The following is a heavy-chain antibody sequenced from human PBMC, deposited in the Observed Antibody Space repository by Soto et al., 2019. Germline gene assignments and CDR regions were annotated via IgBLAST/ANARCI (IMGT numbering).Heavy chain of an antibody. CDR3: ARESDH. Sequence: VRLLYADSGCTFSSYAMSWVRQAPGKGLEWVSTISGSGGGTYYADSMKGRFTISRDNSKNTLYLQMYSLRVEDTAVYYCARESDHWVQGTLVTVTS. V-gene: IGHV3-23*01. CDR1: GCTFSSYA. CDR2: ISGSGGGT. J-gene: IGHJ4*02.